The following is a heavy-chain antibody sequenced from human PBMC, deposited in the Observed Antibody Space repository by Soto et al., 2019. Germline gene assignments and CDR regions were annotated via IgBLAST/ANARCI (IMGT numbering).Heavy chain of an antibody. J-gene: IGHJ5*02. CDR2: FDPEDGET. Sequence: ASVKVSCKVSGYTLTELSMHWVRQAPGKGLEWMGGFDPEDGETIYAQKFQGRVTMTEDTSTDTAYMELSSLRSEDTAVYYCAREIGVTIFGVVRGWFDPWGQGTLVTVSS. V-gene: IGHV1-24*01. D-gene: IGHD3-3*01. CDR3: AREIGVTIFGVVRGWFDP. CDR1: GYTLTELS.